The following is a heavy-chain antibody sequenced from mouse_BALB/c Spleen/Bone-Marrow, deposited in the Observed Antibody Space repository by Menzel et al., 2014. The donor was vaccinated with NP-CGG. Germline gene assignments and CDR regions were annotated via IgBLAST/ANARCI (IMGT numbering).Heavy chain of an antibody. D-gene: IGHD1-1*01. Sequence: EVQRVESGGGLVKPGGSLKLSCAASGFTFSSYAMSWVRQTPEKRLEWVASTSSGGSTYYPDSVKGRFTISRDNARNILYLQMSSLRSEDTAMYYCARGRDYGSSYDAMDYWGQGTSVTVSS. CDR2: TSSGGST. V-gene: IGHV5-6-5*01. CDR3: ARGRDYGSSYDAMDY. CDR1: GFTFSSYA. J-gene: IGHJ4*01.